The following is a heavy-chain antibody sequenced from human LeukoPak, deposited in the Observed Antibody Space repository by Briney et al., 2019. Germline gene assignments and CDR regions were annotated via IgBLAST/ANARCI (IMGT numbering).Heavy chain of an antibody. D-gene: IGHD5-24*01. CDR3: ARGGEMATIPVG. CDR1: GGSISSSSYY. J-gene: IGHJ4*02. Sequence: PSETLSLTCTVSGGSISSSSYYWGWIRQAPGKGLEWIGYIYYSGSTNYNPSLKSRVTISVDTSKNQFSLKLSSVTAAGTAVYYCARGGEMATIPVGWGQGTLVTVSS. CDR2: IYYSGST. V-gene: IGHV4-61*05.